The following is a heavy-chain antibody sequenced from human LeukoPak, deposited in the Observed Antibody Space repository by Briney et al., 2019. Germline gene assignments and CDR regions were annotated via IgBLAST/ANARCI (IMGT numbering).Heavy chain of an antibody. CDR1: GGSFSSGGYY. V-gene: IGHV4-31*03. CDR3: ARSGMTSDAFDI. CDR2: IYYSGST. J-gene: IGHJ3*02. Sequence: SQTLSLTCTVSGGSFSSGGYYWSWLRQHPGKGLEWIGYIYYSGSTYYNPSLKSRVTISVDTSKNQFSLKLSSVTAADTAVYYCARSGMTSDAFDIWGQGTMVTVSS. D-gene: IGHD6-25*01.